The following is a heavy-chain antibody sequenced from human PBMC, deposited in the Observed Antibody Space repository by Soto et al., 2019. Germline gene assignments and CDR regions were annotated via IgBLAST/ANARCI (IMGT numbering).Heavy chain of an antibody. CDR3: VSKLGSCTGGSCNWYFDL. V-gene: IGHV4-34*01. J-gene: IGHJ2*01. D-gene: IGHD2-15*01. CDR1: GGSFSGFY. Sequence: QVQLQQWGAGLLKPSETLSLTCAVYGGSFSGFYWSWIRQPPGKGLEWSGEINHSGSTNYNPSLKSRVTISADTSKNRFSLQLSSVTAADTAVYYCVSKLGSCTGGSCNWYFDLWGRGTLVTVSS. CDR2: INHSGST.